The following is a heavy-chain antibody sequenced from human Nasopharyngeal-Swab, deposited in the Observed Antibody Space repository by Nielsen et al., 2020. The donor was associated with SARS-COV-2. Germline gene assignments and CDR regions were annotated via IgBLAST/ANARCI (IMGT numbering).Heavy chain of an antibody. CDR1: GFTFSSYS. J-gene: IGHJ4*02. CDR2: ISSSSSYI. CDR3: ARDGDYSGWELTDY. Sequence: GESLKISCAASGFTFSSYSMNWVRQAPGKGLGWVSSISSSSSYIYYADSVKGRFTISRDNAKNSLYLQMNSLRAEDTAVYYCARDGDYSGWELTDYWGQGTLVTVSS. D-gene: IGHD1-26*01. V-gene: IGHV3-21*01.